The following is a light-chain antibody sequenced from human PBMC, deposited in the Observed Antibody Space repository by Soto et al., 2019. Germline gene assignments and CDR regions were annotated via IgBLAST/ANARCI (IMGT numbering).Light chain of an antibody. CDR1: QSLVHSDGNTS. CDR3: MQGTHWPPYT. CDR2: KVS. J-gene: IGKJ2*01. Sequence: DVVMTQSPLSLPATLGQPASISCRSSQSLVHSDGNTSLNWFHQRPGQSPRRLIYKVSNRDSGVPDRFSGSGSDTDFTLKISGVEAEDVGVYYCMQGTHWPPYTFGQGTKMEIK. V-gene: IGKV2-30*02.